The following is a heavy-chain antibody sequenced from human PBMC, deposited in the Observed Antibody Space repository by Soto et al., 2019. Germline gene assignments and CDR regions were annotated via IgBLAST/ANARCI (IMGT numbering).Heavy chain of an antibody. CDR1: GYTFTSYG. V-gene: IGHV1-18*01. Sequence: QVQLVQSGAEVKKPGASVKVSCKASGYTFTSYGISWVRQAPGQGLEWMGWISAYNDSTNYSQKVQVRVTMTTDTPTSTAYMELRSLRSDDTAVYYWARDSPPVDYWGQGTLVTVSS. CDR3: ARDSPPVDY. CDR2: ISAYNDST. J-gene: IGHJ4*02.